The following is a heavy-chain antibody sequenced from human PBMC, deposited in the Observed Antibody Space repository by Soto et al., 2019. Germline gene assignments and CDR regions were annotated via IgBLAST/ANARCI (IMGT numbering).Heavy chain of an antibody. CDR2: IIPIFGTA. Sequence: QVQLVQSGAEVKKPGSSVKVSCKASGGTFSSYAISWVRQAPGQGLEWMGGIIPIFGTADYAQKFQGRVAITAYASTSTAYMELRSVRSEDTAVYYCASAWGSSYCYRMDVWGQGTTVTVSS. CDR1: GGTFSSYA. CDR3: ASAWGSSYCYRMDV. V-gene: IGHV1-69*12. D-gene: IGHD3-16*01. J-gene: IGHJ6*02.